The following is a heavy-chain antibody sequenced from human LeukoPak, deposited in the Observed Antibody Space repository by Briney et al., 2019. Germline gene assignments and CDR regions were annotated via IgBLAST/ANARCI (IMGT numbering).Heavy chain of an antibody. CDR1: GFTFSSYA. CDR2: ISGSGGST. D-gene: IGHD3-10*01. J-gene: IGHJ4*02. CDR3: AKAQYYGSGSSRFDY. Sequence: GGSLRLSCAASGFTFSSYAMSWVRQAPGKGLEWVSAISGSGGSTYYADSVKGRFTISRDNSKNTLYLQMNSLRAEDTAVYCCAKAQYYGSGSSRFDYWGQGTLVTVSS. V-gene: IGHV3-23*01.